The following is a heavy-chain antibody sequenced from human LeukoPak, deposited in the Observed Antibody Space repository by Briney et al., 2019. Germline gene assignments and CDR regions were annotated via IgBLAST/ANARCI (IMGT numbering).Heavy chain of an antibody. D-gene: IGHD4-23*01. Sequence: GGSLRLSCAASGFTFSNYWMNWVRQAPGKGLECLANIKQDGSETYYADSVKGRFTISRDNAKNSLYLQMNSLRAEDTAVYYCAKGKYGANSDGYWGQGTLVTVSA. CDR1: GFTFSNYW. J-gene: IGHJ4*02. CDR3: AKGKYGANSDGY. V-gene: IGHV3-7*01. CDR2: IKQDGSET.